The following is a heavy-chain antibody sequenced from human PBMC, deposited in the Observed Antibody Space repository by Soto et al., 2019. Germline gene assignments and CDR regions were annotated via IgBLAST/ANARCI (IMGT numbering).Heavy chain of an antibody. Sequence: SETLSLTCAVYDGSFSGYYWSWIRQPPGKGLEWIGEINHSGSTNYNPSLKSRVTISVDTSKNQFSLKLSSVTAADTTVYYCARPHSNYANYFDYWGQGTLVTVSS. D-gene: IGHD4-4*01. CDR3: ARPHSNYANYFDY. CDR1: DGSFSGYY. CDR2: INHSGST. J-gene: IGHJ4*02. V-gene: IGHV4-34*01.